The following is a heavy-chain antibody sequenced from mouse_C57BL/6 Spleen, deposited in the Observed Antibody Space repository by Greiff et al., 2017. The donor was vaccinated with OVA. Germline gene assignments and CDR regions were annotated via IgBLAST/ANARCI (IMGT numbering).Heavy chain of an antibody. CDR1: GFTFTDYY. V-gene: IGHV7-3*01. Sequence: EVKVVESGGGLVQPGGSLSLSCAASGFTFTDYYMSWVRQPPGKALEWLGFIRNKANGYTTEYSASVKGRFTISRDNSQSILYLQMKALRAEDSATYYCAASDGFAYWGQGTLVTVSA. CDR2: IRNKANGYTT. J-gene: IGHJ3*01. CDR3: AASDGFAY.